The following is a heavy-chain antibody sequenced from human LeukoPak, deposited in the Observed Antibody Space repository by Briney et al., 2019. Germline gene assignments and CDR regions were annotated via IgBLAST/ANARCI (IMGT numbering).Heavy chain of an antibody. CDR3: ARAGFGLKRENAFDI. CDR1: GYTFTGYY. CDR2: INPNSGGT. D-gene: IGHD3/OR15-3a*01. J-gene: IGHJ3*02. V-gene: IGHV1-2*02. Sequence: ASVKVSCKASGYTFTGYYMHWVRQAPGQGLEWMGWINPNSGGTNYAQKFQGRVTMTRDTSISTAYMELSRLRSDDTAVYYCARAGFGLKRENAFDIWGQGTMVTVSS.